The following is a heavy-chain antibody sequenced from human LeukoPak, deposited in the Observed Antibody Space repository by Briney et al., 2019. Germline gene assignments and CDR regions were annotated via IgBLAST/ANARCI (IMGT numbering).Heavy chain of an antibody. CDR3: AREHGSGSYDY. CDR2: ISAYNGNT. J-gene: IGHJ4*02. Sequence: SVKVSCKASDFTFTSYGISWVGQAAGQGVEWMGWISAYNGNTNYAQKLQGRVTMTTDTATSTAYMELRSLSSDDTAVYYCAREHGSGSYDYWGQGTLVTLSS. CDR1: DFTFTSYG. V-gene: IGHV1-18*01. D-gene: IGHD3-10*01.